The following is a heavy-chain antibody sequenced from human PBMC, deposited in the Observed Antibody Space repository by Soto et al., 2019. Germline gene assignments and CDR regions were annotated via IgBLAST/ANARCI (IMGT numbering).Heavy chain of an antibody. V-gene: IGHV1-3*01. CDR3: ARDQQFRNWFDS. CDR2: INAGNGNT. D-gene: IGHD6-13*01. J-gene: IGHJ5*01. Sequence: GASVKVSCKASGYTFGRYAIHWVRQAPGQRLEWMGWINAGNGNTKYSQKFEGRVTLTTDTSANTVYMELSSLRFGDTALYYCARDQQFRNWFDSWGQGTLVTVSS. CDR1: GYTFGRYA.